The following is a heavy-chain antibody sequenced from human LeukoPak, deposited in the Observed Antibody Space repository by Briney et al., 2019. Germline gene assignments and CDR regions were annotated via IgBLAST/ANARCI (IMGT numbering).Heavy chain of an antibody. CDR1: GYSFTSYW. CDR2: IDPSDSYT. J-gene: IGHJ6*04. CDR3: ARHVGGFFYYYGMDV. Sequence: GESLKISCKGSGYSFTSYWTSWVRQMPGKGLEWMGRIDPSDSYTNYSPSFQGHVTISADKSISTAYLQWSSLKASDTAMYYCARHVGGFFYYYGMDVWGKGTTVTVSS. V-gene: IGHV5-10-1*01. D-gene: IGHD3-10*01.